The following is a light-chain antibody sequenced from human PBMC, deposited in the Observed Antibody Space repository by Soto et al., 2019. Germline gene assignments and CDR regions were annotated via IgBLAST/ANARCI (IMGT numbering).Light chain of an antibody. Sequence: NFMLPQPHSVSESPGKTVTISCTRSSGNIASNYVQWYQQRPGSAPTTVIYEDNLRPSGVPDRFSGSIDRSSNSASLTISGLKTEDEADYFCQSYGSGSQGVFGGGTKLTVL. CDR1: SGNIASNY. V-gene: IGLV6-57*04. CDR3: QSYGSGSQGV. CDR2: EDN. J-gene: IGLJ3*02.